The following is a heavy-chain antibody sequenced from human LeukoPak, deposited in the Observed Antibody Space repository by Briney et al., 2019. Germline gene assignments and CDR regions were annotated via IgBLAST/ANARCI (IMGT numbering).Heavy chain of an antibody. Sequence: ASVKVSCKASGYTFTSYDINWVRQATGQGLEWMGWMNPNSGNTGYAQKFRGRVTMIRNTSISTAYTELSSLRSEDTAVYYCARNAGRNPSYYDFWSGTYYYYYGMDVWGQGTTVTVSS. CDR3: ARNAGRNPSYYDFWSGTYYYYYGMDV. CDR1: GYTFTSYD. CDR2: MNPNSGNT. D-gene: IGHD3-3*01. J-gene: IGHJ6*02. V-gene: IGHV1-8*01.